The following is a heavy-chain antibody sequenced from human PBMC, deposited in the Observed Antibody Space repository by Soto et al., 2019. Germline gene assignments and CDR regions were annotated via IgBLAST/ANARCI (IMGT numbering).Heavy chain of an antibody. J-gene: IGHJ3*01. Sequence: ASVKVSCKASGGTFSSYAISWVRQAPGQGLEWMGGIIPIFGTANYAQKFQGRVTITADESTSTAYMELSSLRSEDTAVYYCARIHENCGGDCTRWGQGTMVTVSS. CDR3: ARIHENCGGDCTR. D-gene: IGHD2-21*02. CDR2: IIPIFGTA. V-gene: IGHV1-69*13. CDR1: GGTFSSYA.